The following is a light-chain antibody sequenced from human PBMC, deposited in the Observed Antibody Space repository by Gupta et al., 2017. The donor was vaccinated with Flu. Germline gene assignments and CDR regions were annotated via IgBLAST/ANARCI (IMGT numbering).Light chain of an antibody. CDR2: LNSDGSH. J-gene: IGLJ3*02. CDR1: SGNSSYA. Sequence: QLVVTQSPSASASLGASVTRTCTLSSGNSSYAIAWHQQQPEQGPRYLMKLNSDGSHSKGDGIPDRFSGSSSGAERYLTISSLQSEDEADYYCQTWGTGIRVFGGGTKLTVL. V-gene: IGLV4-69*01. CDR3: QTWGTGIRV.